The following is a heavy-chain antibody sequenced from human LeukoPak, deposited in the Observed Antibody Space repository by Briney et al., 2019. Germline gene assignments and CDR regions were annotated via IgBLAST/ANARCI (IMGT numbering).Heavy chain of an antibody. D-gene: IGHD4-11*01. Sequence: PGGSLRLSCVTSGFTFDDYAMHRVRHGPGTGLEWVSGSRWNSDTVGYADSVKGRFTISRDNAKNSLYLQMNNLRTDDTALYYCAKRAYSTAFDFWGQGTMVTVSS. CDR2: SRWNSDTV. CDR1: GFTFDDYA. V-gene: IGHV3-9*01. J-gene: IGHJ3*01. CDR3: AKRAYSTAFDF.